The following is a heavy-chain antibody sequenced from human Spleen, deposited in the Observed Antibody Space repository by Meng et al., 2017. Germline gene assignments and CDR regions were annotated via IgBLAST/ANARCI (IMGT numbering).Heavy chain of an antibody. J-gene: IGHJ4*01. V-gene: IGHV4-39*01. Sequence: QLQLQESGPGLVKPSETLSLTCTVTGASFSSRTYHWGWVRQPPGKGLEWIGSINYSGHTYYHSSLKSRVTISVDTSKMQFSLRLTSVTAADTAVYYCARRAVRGDIDYWGHGTLVTVSS. CDR2: INYSGHT. D-gene: IGHD3-10*01. CDR1: GASFSSRTYH. CDR3: ARRAVRGDIDY.